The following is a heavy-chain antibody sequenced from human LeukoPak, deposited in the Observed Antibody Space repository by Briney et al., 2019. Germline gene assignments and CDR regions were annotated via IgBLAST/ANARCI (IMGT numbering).Heavy chain of an antibody. CDR1: GFPFSTYG. CDR3: AKIIGGGYYYYYMDV. Sequence: GSLRLSCAASGFPFSTYGIHWVRQAPGKGLEWVAFIRNDGSNKYYADSVKGRFTISRDNSKNTLYLQMNSLRPEDTAVYYCAKIIGGGYYYYYMDVWGKGTTVTVSS. J-gene: IGHJ6*03. D-gene: IGHD3-10*01. V-gene: IGHV3-30*02. CDR2: IRNDGSNK.